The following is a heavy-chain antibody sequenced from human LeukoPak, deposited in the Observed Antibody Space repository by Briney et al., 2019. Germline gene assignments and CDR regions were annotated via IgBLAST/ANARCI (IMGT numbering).Heavy chain of an antibody. J-gene: IGHJ4*02. CDR2: IRSDSSAI. CDR1: GFTFSSYA. D-gene: IGHD3-22*01. V-gene: IGHV3-48*01. Sequence: GGSLRLSCVASGFTFSSYAMSWVRQSAGKGLEWGSYIRSDSSAIYYADSVKGRFTISRDNAKKSLYLQMNSLRAEDTAVYYCASREGYYYDSSGIALGIWGQGTLVTVSS. CDR3: ASREGYYYDSSGIALGI.